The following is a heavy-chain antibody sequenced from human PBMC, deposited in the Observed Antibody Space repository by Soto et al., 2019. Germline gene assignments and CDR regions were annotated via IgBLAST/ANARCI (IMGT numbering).Heavy chain of an antibody. J-gene: IGHJ6*02. V-gene: IGHV3-7*01. CDR1: GFTFSSYW. CDR3: AREDIVVVPAAIDYYYYGMDV. CDR2: IKQDGSEK. D-gene: IGHD2-2*02. Sequence: TGGSLRLSCAASGFTFSSYWMSWVRQAPGKGLEWVANIKQDGSEKYYVDSVKGRFTISRDNAKNSLYLQMNSLRAEDTAVYYCAREDIVVVPAAIDYYYYGMDVWGQGTTVTVSS.